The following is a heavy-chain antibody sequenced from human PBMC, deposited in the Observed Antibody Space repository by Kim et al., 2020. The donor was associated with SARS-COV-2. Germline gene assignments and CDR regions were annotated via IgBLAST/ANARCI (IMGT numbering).Heavy chain of an antibody. J-gene: IGHJ6*02. CDR3: ARGSSGPYYGMDV. D-gene: IGHD6-19*01. V-gene: IGHV3-13*01. Sequence: YPGSVKGRFTISRENAKNSLYLQMNSLRAGDTAVYYCARGSSGPYYGMDVWGQGTTVTVSS.